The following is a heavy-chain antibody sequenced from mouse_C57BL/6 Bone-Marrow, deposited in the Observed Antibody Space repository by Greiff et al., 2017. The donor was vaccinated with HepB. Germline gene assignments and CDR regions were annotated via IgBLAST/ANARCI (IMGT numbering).Heavy chain of an antibody. Sequence: VQLKQSGPELVKPGASVKISCKASGYSFTGYYMHWVKQSHGNILDWIGYIYPYNGVSSYNQKFKGKATLTVDKSSSTAYMELRSLTSEDSAVYYCARGPYYCSSYWYFDVWGTGTTVTVSS. CDR1: GYSFTGYY. J-gene: IGHJ1*03. CDR3: ARGPYYCSSYWYFDV. V-gene: IGHV1-31*01. CDR2: IYPYNGVS. D-gene: IGHD1-1*01.